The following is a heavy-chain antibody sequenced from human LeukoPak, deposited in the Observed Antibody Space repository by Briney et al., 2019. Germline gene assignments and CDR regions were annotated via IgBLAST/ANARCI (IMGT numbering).Heavy chain of an antibody. V-gene: IGHV3-23*01. CDR1: GFTFSSYA. D-gene: IGHD6-13*01. J-gene: IGHJ4*02. CDR2: ISGSGGST. Sequence: GGSLRLSCAASGFTFSSYAMSWVRQAPGKGLEWVSAISGSGGSTYYADSVKGRFTISRDNSKNTLYLQMNSPRAEDTAVYYCAKVRIAAADIRRFDYWGQGTLVTVSS. CDR3: AKVRIAAADIRRFDY.